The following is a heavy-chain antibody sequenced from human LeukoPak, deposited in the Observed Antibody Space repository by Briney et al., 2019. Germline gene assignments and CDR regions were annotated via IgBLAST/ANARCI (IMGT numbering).Heavy chain of an antibody. CDR3: AKKIGTGPGHNWFDP. D-gene: IGHD2-8*02. CDR1: GFNFGRYY. Sequence: GGSLRLSCAASGFNFGRYYMTWVRQAPGKGLEWVSVISDSGDNTYYADSVKGRFTVSRDNSRDTLYLQMNSLRAEDTALYYCAKKIGTGPGHNWFDPWGQGTLVTVSS. V-gene: IGHV3-23*01. J-gene: IGHJ5*02. CDR2: ISDSGDNT.